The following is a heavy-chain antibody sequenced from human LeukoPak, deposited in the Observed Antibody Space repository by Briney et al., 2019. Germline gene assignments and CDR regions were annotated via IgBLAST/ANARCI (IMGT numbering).Heavy chain of an antibody. D-gene: IGHD5-24*01. Sequence: KTSQTLSLTCTLSGGSLSRYYWSCVREPPGKGLEWIGYIYSSGSTNYNPSLKNRLTIPVDTSKNQLSLKLSSVTDADTPVYHCEGSGRVPTIDYWRQGTLVRVSS. J-gene: IGHJ4*02. V-gene: IGHV4-59*08. CDR3: EGSGRVPTIDY. CDR2: IYSSGST. CDR1: GGSLSRYY.